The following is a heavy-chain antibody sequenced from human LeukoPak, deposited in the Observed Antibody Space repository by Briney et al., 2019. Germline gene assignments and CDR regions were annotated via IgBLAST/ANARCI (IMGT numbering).Heavy chain of an antibody. Sequence: SETLSLTCTVSGYSISSGYYWGWIRQPPGKGLEWIGSIYHSGSTYYNPSLKSRVTISVDTSKNQFSLKLSSVTAADTAVYYCARDLYGYSSGWYVDYWGQGTLVTVSS. J-gene: IGHJ4*02. CDR1: GYSISSGYY. CDR2: IYHSGST. D-gene: IGHD6-19*01. V-gene: IGHV4-38-2*02. CDR3: ARDLYGYSSGWYVDY.